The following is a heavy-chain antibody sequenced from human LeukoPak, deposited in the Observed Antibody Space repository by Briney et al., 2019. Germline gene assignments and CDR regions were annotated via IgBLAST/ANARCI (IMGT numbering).Heavy chain of an antibody. V-gene: IGHV3-23*01. Sequence: GGSLRLSCAASRFTFSNFAMSWVRQAPGKGLEWVSGLSGSGGSTDYADSVKGRFTVSRDNSKNTLFLQMNSLRAEDTAIYYCAKERDYGPADYWGQGTLVTVSS. J-gene: IGHJ4*02. D-gene: IGHD4/OR15-4a*01. CDR1: RFTFSNFA. CDR3: AKERDYGPADY. CDR2: LSGSGGST.